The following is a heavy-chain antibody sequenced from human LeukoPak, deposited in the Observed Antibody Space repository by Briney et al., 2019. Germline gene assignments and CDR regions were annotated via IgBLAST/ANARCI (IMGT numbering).Heavy chain of an antibody. V-gene: IGHV3-23*01. CDR2: IFGSGGSP. J-gene: IGHJ4*02. CDR3: GKTTAGYSSGQKPAWPVDY. CDR1: GFTFGSFA. D-gene: IGHD5-18*01. Sequence: PGGSLRLSCEASGFTFGSFAMYWVRQAPGKGLEWIAGIFGSGGSPHYADSVKGRFTISRDNLKNTVYLQINSLRAEDTAVYYCGKTTAGYSSGQKPAWPVDYWGQGTLVTVSS.